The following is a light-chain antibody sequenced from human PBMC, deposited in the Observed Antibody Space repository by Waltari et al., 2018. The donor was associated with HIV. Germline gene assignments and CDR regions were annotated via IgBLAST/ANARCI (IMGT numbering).Light chain of an antibody. CDR1: LALNNW. V-gene: IGKV1-12*01. Sequence: IQMTPSPSSVSASIGDRVTITCRASLALNNWLAWYQQRPGKAPNLLIYGASTLRSGVPSRFGGSGSGTEYTLTISNLQPEDFATYYCQQGNGFPYTFGQGTKLEMK. CDR3: QQGNGFPYT. CDR2: GAS. J-gene: IGKJ2*01.